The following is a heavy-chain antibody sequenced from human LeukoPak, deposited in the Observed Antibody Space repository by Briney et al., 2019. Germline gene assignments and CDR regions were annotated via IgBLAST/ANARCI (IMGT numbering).Heavy chain of an antibody. Sequence: ASVKVSCRASGYTFTGYYMHWVRQASGQGVEWMGWINPNSGGTNYAQKFQGRVTMTRDTSISTAYMELSRLRSDDTAVYYCARRVEQQLTLDYWGQGTLVTVSS. CDR2: INPNSGGT. CDR3: ARRVEQQLTLDY. D-gene: IGHD6-13*01. CDR1: GYTFTGYY. J-gene: IGHJ4*02. V-gene: IGHV1-2*02.